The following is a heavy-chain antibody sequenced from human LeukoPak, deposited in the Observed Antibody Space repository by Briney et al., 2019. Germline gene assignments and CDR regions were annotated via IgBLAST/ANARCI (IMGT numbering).Heavy chain of an antibody. CDR3: ARGGYCSAGSCSKYYYYYMDV. J-gene: IGHJ6*03. D-gene: IGHD2-15*01. V-gene: IGHV1-18*01. Sequence: GASVKVSCKASGYTFTSYGISWLRQAPGQGLEWMGWISAYNGNTNYAQKLQGRVTMTTDTSTSTAYMELRSLRSDDTAVYYCARGGYCSAGSCSKYYYYYMDVWGKGTTVTVSS. CDR2: ISAYNGNT. CDR1: GYTFTSYG.